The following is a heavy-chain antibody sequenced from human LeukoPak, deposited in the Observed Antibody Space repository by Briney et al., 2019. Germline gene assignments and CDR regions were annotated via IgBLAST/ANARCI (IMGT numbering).Heavy chain of an antibody. D-gene: IGHD2-21*02. V-gene: IGHV4-39*01. Sequence: PSETLSLTCTVSGGSISSSSYYWGWIRQPPGKGLEWIGSIYYSGSTYYNPSLKSRVTISVDTSKNQFSLKLSSVTAADTAVYYCALTRWDVVVTATPWYFDYWGQGTLVTVSS. CDR1: GGSISSSSYY. CDR3: ALTRWDVVVTATPWYFDY. CDR2: IYYSGST. J-gene: IGHJ4*02.